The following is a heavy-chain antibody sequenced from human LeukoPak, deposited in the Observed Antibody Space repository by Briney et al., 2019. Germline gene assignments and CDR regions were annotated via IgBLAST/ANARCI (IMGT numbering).Heavy chain of an antibody. J-gene: IGHJ5*02. CDR3: ARDRTTGTTGRIDP. CDR1: GGTFSSYA. CDR2: IIPIVGTA. Sequence: SLKVSCTASGGTFSSYAISWVRQAPGQGLEWMGGIIPIVGTANYAKKFQGRVTLTADESTSTGYMEMSSLRSEDTAVYYCARDRTTGTTGRIDPWGQGTLVTVSS. V-gene: IGHV1-69*01. D-gene: IGHD1-1*01.